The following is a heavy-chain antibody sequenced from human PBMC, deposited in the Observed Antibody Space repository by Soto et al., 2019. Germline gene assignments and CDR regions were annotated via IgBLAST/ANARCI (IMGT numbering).Heavy chain of an antibody. CDR1: GDSVSSNSAA. CDR2: TYYRSKWYN. CDR3: ASELYYYDSSGYYCCFDY. Sequence: SQTLSLTCVISGDSVSSNSAAWNWIRQSPSRGLEWLGRTYYRSKWYNDYAVSVKSRITINPDTSKNQFSLQLNSVTPEDTAVYYCASELYYYDSSGYYCCFDYWGQGTLVTVSS. D-gene: IGHD3-22*01. J-gene: IGHJ4*02. V-gene: IGHV6-1*01.